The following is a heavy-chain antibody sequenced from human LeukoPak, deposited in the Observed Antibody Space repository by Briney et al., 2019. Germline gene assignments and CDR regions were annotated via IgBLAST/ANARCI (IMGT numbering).Heavy chain of an antibody. J-gene: IGHJ4*02. CDR3: ARQHVSYGSGSYPTRDY. V-gene: IGHV3-48*01. CDR1: GFTFSSYS. D-gene: IGHD3-10*01. Sequence: GSLRLSCAASGFTFSSYSMNWVRQAPGKGLEGVAYISSSSSTIYYADSVKGRFTISRDNAKNSLYLQMNSLRAEDTAVYSCARQHVSYGSGSYPTRDYWGQGTLVTVSS. CDR2: ISSSSSTI.